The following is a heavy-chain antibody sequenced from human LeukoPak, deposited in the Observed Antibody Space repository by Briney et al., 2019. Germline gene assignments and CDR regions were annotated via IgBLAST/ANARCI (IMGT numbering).Heavy chain of an antibody. J-gene: IGHJ5*02. CDR3: ARGRSYGSGRYWFDP. V-gene: IGHV4-34*01. Sequence: SETLSLTCAVYGGSFSGYYWSWIRQPPGKGLEWIGEINHSGSTNYNPSLKSRVTTSVDGSKNQFSLKLSSVTAADTAVYYCARGRSYGSGRYWFDPWGQGTLVTVSS. D-gene: IGHD3-10*01. CDR1: GGSFSGYY. CDR2: INHSGST.